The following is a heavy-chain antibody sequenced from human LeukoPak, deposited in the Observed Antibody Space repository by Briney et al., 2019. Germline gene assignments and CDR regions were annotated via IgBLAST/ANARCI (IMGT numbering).Heavy chain of an antibody. CDR3: ARGPLEYCSGGSCYSGRNWFDP. CDR2: INPKTDDA. V-gene: IGHV1-2*02. CDR1: GYILTYYY. Sequence: GASVKVSCKASGYILTYYYMHWVRQAPGHGLEWMGWINPKTDDADFAQKFQGRVTMSRDTSISTAYMALSRLKSDDTAVYYCARGPLEYCSGGSCYSGRNWFDPWGQGTLVTVSS. D-gene: IGHD2-15*01. J-gene: IGHJ5*02.